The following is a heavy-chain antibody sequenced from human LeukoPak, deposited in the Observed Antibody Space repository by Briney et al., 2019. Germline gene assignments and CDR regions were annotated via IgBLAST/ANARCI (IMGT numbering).Heavy chain of an antibody. CDR1: GFTFSYYG. V-gene: IGHV3-30*02. D-gene: IGHD6-13*01. J-gene: IGHJ4*02. Sequence: GGSLRLSCAASGFTFSYYGFHWVRQAPGKGLEWVAFIRYDGNDKFYAQSVKGRFTISRDTSRNTLYLQMNSLRLEDTAVYYCATSRGSWPDYFDYWGQGTLVTVSS. CDR2: IRYDGNDK. CDR3: ATSRGSWPDYFDY.